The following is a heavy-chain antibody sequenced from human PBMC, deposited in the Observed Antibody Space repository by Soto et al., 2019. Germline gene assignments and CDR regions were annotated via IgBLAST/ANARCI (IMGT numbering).Heavy chain of an antibody. CDR3: AKGSIEYRASVDN. D-gene: IGHD3-16*02. CDR1: GFSFSSYA. J-gene: IGHJ4*02. CDR2: ISARGGSS. V-gene: IGHV3-23*01. Sequence: DVQLLESGGGLVQPGGSLRLSCAASGFSFSSYAMVWVRQAPGKGLEWVAVISARGGSSYFADSVKGRFTLSRDNSKNVLSLEMNSLRAEDTAIYFCAKGSIEYRASVDNWGEGTLVVVSS.